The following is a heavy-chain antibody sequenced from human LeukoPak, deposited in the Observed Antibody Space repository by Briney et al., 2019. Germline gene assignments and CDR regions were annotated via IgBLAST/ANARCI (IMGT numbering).Heavy chain of an antibody. CDR1: GFTVSSNY. CDR3: ARDNLYCSGGSCYFAGAFDI. Sequence: GGSLRLSCAASGFTVSSNYMSWVRQAPGKGLEWVSVIYSGGSTYYADSVKGRFTISRDNSKNTLYLQMNSLRAEDTAVYYCARDNLYCSGGSCYFAGAFDIWGQGTMVTVSS. V-gene: IGHV3-53*01. D-gene: IGHD2-15*01. CDR2: IYSGGST. J-gene: IGHJ3*02.